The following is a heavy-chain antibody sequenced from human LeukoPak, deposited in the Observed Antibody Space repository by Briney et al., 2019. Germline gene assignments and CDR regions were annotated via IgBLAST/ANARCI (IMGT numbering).Heavy chain of an antibody. CDR3: AKLTGGTGTIPFDH. V-gene: IGHV3-23*01. D-gene: IGHD1-1*01. J-gene: IGHJ4*02. Sequence: GGSLRLSCAASGFTFNTYAMTWVRQAPGKGLEWVSSISGSGGGTYYADSVKGRFTISRDNSKNTLYLQMNSLRADDTAVYYCAKLTGGTGTIPFDHWGQGTLVTVSS. CDR1: GFTFNTYA. CDR2: ISGSGGGT.